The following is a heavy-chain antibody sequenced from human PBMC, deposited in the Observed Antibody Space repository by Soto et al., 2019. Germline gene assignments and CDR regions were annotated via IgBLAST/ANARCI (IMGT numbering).Heavy chain of an antibody. CDR1: GGSISSYY. D-gene: IGHD3-22*01. CDR3: ARELYRYDSSGYYSWPLGY. V-gene: IGHV4-59*01. CDR2: IYYSGST. Sequence: KTSETLSLTCTVSGGSISSYYWSWIRQPPGKGLEWIGYIYYSGSTNYNPSLKSRVTISVDTSKNQFSLKLSSVTAADTAVYYCARELYRYDSSGYYSWPLGYWGQGTLVTVSS. J-gene: IGHJ4*02.